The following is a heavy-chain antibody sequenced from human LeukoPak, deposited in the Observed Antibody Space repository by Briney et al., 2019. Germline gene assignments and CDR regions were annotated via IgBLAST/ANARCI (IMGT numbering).Heavy chain of an antibody. D-gene: IGHD4/OR15-4a*01. CDR2: IYSDNT. J-gene: IGHJ4*02. CDR1: EFTVSSNY. V-gene: IGHV3-53*01. Sequence: GGSLRLSCAASEFTVSSNYMSWVRQAPGKGLEWVSFIYSDNTHYSDSVKGRFTISRDNSKNTLYLQMNSLGAEDTAVYYCARRAGAYSHPYDYWGQGTLVTVSS. CDR3: ARRAGAYSHPYDY.